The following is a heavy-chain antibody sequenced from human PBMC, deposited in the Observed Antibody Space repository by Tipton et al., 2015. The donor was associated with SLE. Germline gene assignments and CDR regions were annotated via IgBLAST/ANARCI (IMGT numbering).Heavy chain of an antibody. D-gene: IGHD4/OR15-4a*01. CDR3: ARVSSGTNYAIES. CDR1: GAYITSSNYY. V-gene: IGHV4-61*09. Sequence: TLSLTCVVSGAYITSSNYYWSWIRPPAGKGLEWIGHIYSSGSTIYSPSLKSRVTISFDTSETQFSLKLASVTIADTAVYYCARVSSGTNYAIESWSQGTLVTVSS. J-gene: IGHJ4*02. CDR2: IYSSGST.